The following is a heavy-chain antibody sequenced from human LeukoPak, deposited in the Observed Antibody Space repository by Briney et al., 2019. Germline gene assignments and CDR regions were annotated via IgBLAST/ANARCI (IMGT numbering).Heavy chain of an antibody. CDR3: ARDDSKNSYHDCFDL. D-gene: IGHD5-18*01. CDR1: GASVTSHA. CDR2: MYHSGSI. V-gene: IGHV4-59*02. Sequence: PSETLSLTCSVSGASVTSHACNWIRQPPGKGLEWIGYMYHSGSITYNPSLKSRITMSVDTSKNHFSLKLTSVTAADTAVYYCARDDSKNSYHDCFDLWGKGTTVTVSS. J-gene: IGHJ6*03.